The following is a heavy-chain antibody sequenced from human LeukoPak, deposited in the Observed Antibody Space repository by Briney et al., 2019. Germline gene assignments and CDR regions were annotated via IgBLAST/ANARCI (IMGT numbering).Heavy chain of an antibody. J-gene: IGHJ4*02. V-gene: IGHV1-69*05. CDR2: IIPIFGTA. D-gene: IGHD3-22*01. CDR1: GGSFSSYA. CDR3: ARALLYYDSSGYYAY. Sequence: ASVKVSCKACGGSFSSYAISWVRQAPGQGLEWMGRIIPIFGTANYAQKLHGRVTITTDESTSTAYMELSSLRSEDTAVYYCARALLYYDSSGYYAYWGQGTLVTVSS.